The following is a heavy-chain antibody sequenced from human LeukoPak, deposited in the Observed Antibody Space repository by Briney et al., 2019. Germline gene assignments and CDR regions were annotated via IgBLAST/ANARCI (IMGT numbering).Heavy chain of an antibody. J-gene: IGHJ5*02. D-gene: IGHD3-10*01. CDR1: GGSISSSSYY. V-gene: IGHV4-39*07. CDR3: ARLRTYYYGSGSYCWFDP. CDR2: IYYSGST. Sequence: SETLSLTCTVSGGSISSSSYYWGWLRQPPGKGLEWIGSIYYSGSTYYNPSLKSRVTISVDTSKNQFSLKLSSVTAADTAVYYCARLRTYYYGSGSYCWFDPWGQGTLVTVSS.